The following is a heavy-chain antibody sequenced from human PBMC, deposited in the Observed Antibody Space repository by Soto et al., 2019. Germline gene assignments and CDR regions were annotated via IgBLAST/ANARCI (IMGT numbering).Heavy chain of an antibody. CDR1: GYTFTSYG. V-gene: IGHV1-18*01. CDR2: ISAYNGNT. J-gene: IGHJ4*02. Sequence: GASVKVSCKASGYTFTSYGISWVRQAPGQGLEWMGWISAYNGNTNYAQKLQGRVTMTTDTSTSTAYMELRSLRSDDTAVYYCAREGSSGRPDRYFDYWGQGTLVTVSS. D-gene: IGHD6-19*01. CDR3: AREGSSGRPDRYFDY.